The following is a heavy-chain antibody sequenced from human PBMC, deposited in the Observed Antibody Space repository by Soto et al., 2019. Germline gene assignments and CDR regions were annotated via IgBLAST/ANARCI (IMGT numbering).Heavy chain of an antibody. CDR1: GYTFTGYY. CDR3: ARGEGPWDSWYFDL. Sequence: ASVKVSCKASGYTFTGYYMHWVRQAPGQGLEWMGWINPNSGGTNYAQKFQGWVTMTRDTSISTAYMELSRLRSADTAVYYCARGEGPWDSWYFDLWGRGTLVTVSS. V-gene: IGHV1-2*04. CDR2: INPNSGGT. J-gene: IGHJ2*01. D-gene: IGHD1-26*01.